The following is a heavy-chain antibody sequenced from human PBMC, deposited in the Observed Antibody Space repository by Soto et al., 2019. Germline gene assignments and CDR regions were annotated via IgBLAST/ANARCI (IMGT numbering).Heavy chain of an antibody. J-gene: IGHJ5*02. V-gene: IGHV1-2*02. D-gene: IGHD6-6*01. CDR3: ARDRGGLRSSSSGGGSAT. CDR2: GGT. Sequence: GGTNYAQKFQGRVTMTRDTSISTAYMELSRLRSDDTAVYYCARDRGGLRSSSSGGGSATWGQGTLVTVSS.